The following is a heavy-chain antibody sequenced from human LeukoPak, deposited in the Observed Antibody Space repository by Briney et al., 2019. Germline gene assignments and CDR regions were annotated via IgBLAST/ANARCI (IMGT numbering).Heavy chain of an antibody. CDR3: ARGPRYCSSTSCYVSDY. CDR1: GYTFTGYA. J-gene: IGHJ4*02. CDR2: INAGNGNT. Sequence: ASVKVSCKASGYTFTGYAMHWVRQAPGQRLEWMGWINAGNGNTKYSQKFQGRVTITRDTSASTAYMELSSLRSEDTAAYYCARGPRYCSSTSCYVSDYWGQGTLVTVSS. D-gene: IGHD2-2*01. V-gene: IGHV1-3*01.